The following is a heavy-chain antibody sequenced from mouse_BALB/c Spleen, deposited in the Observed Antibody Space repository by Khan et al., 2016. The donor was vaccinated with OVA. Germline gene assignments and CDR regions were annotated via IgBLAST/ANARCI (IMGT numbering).Heavy chain of an antibody. CDR1: GYSLTRYG. CDR3: ARLEDI. J-gene: IGHJ2*01. Sequence: QVQLKESGPGLVAPSQSLSITCTVYGYSLTRYGVHWVRQPPGKGLEWLGVIWAGGSTNYNSALMSRLSISKDNSKSQVFLKKNSLQTDDTAMYYCARLEDIWGQGTTLTVSS. CDR2: IWAGGST. D-gene: IGHD1-3*01. V-gene: IGHV2-9*02.